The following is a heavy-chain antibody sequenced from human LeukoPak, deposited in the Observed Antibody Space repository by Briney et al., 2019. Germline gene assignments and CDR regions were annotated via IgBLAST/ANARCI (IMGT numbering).Heavy chain of an antibody. Sequence: SETLSFTCAVYGGSFSGFYWSWIRQPPGKGLEWIGEIDHSGSTTYNPSLKSRVTIAVDTSKNQFSLKLSSVTAADTAVYYCARGDDGPTHYFDYWGQGTLVSVSS. CDR2: IDHSGST. D-gene: IGHD4/OR15-4a*01. V-gene: IGHV4-34*01. CDR3: ARGDDGPTHYFDY. J-gene: IGHJ4*02. CDR1: GGSFSGFY.